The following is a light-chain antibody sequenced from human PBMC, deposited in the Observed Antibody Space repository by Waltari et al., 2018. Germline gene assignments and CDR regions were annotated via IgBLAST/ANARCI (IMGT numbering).Light chain of an antibody. CDR3: QQSETTPWT. CDR2: GAS. V-gene: IGKV3-15*01. CDR1: QSVSSN. Sequence: EIVMTQSPATLSVSPGERATLSCRASQSVSSNLAWYQQNPGQDPRLLIYGASTRATGIPARFSGSGSGTDFTLTINSLQPEDFATYYCQQSETTPWTFGQGTKVEI. J-gene: IGKJ1*01.